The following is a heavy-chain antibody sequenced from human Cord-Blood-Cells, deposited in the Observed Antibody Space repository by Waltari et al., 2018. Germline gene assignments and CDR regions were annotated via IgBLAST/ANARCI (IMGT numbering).Heavy chain of an antibody. CDR1: GYSFTSYW. Sequence: EVQLVQSGAEVKKPGESLKISCKGSGYSFTSYWIGWVRQMPGKGLEWMGIIYPGDSDTRYRPSFQGKVTIAADKSISTAYLQWSSLKASDTAMYYCARRASSYYYDSSGFSYWYFDLWGRGTLVTVSS. CDR3: ARRASSYYYDSSGFSYWYFDL. J-gene: IGHJ2*01. D-gene: IGHD3-22*01. CDR2: IYPGDSDT. V-gene: IGHV5-51*01.